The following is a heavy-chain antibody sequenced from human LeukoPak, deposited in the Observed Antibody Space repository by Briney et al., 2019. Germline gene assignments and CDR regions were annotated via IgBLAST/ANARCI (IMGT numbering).Heavy chain of an antibody. J-gene: IGHJ4*02. Sequence: PGGSLRLSCAASGFTFAGYAMTWVRQAPGKGLEWVSLISGSGGSTYYADVVKGRFTISRDNSKNALYLRMNSLRAEDTAVYYCVHWGSSGPFDYWGQGTLVTVSS. CDR3: VHWGSSGPFDY. V-gene: IGHV3-23*01. CDR2: ISGSGGST. CDR1: GFTFAGYA. D-gene: IGHD6-6*01.